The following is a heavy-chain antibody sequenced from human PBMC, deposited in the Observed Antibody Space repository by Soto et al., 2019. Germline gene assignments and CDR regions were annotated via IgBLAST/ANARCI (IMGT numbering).Heavy chain of an antibody. V-gene: IGHV1-8*01. J-gene: IGHJ4*02. Sequence: ASVKVSCKDSGCTFTSYDINWVRQATGQGLEWMGWMNPNSGNTGYAQKFQGRVTMTRNTSISTAYMELSSLRSEDTAVYYCARGEYSSSFPDYWGQGTLVTVSS. CDR3: ARGEYSSSFPDY. D-gene: IGHD6-6*01. CDR2: MNPNSGNT. CDR1: GCTFTSYD.